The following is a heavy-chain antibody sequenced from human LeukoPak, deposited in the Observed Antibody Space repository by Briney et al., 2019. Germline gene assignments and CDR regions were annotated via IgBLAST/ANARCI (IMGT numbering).Heavy chain of an antibody. D-gene: IGHD3-3*01. Sequence: GGSLRLSCAASAFTFSNYAMSWVRQAPGKGLEWVSGISNSGATAYYADSVKGRFTISRDNSKNTLYLQMNSLRAEDTAVYYCAKGNNYYTQHCFDYWGQGTLVTVSS. CDR2: ISNSGATA. J-gene: IGHJ4*02. V-gene: IGHV3-23*01. CDR3: AKGNNYYTQHCFDY. CDR1: AFTFSNYA.